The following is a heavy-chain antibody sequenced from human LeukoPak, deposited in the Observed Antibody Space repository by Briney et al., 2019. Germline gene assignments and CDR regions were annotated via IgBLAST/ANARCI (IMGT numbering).Heavy chain of an antibody. J-gene: IGHJ4*02. CDR2: INHSGST. CDR1: GGSFSGYY. CDR3: ARVRRVGSSLRFDY. V-gene: IGHV4-34*01. Sequence: SSETLSLTCAVYGGSFSGYYWSRIRQPPGKGLEWIGEINHSGSTNYNPSLKSRVTISVDTSKNQFSLKLSSVTAADTAVCYCARVRRVGSSLRFDYWGQGTLVTVSS. D-gene: IGHD6-13*01.